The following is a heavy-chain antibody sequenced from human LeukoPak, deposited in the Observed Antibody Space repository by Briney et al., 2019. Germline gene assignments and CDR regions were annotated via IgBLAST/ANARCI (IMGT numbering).Heavy chain of an antibody. CDR3: ARDQREDTAMGSY. CDR1: GYTFTSYY. V-gene: IGHV1-46*01. CDR2: INPSGGST. Sequence: ASVKVSCKASGYTFTSYYMHWVRQAPGQGLEWMGIINPSGGSTSYAQKFQGRVTMTRDMSTSTVYMELGSLRSEDTAVYYCARDQREDTAMGSYWGQGTLVTVSS. D-gene: IGHD5-18*01. J-gene: IGHJ4*02.